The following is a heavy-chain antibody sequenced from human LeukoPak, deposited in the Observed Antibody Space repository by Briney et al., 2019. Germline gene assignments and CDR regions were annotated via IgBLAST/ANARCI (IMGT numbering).Heavy chain of an antibody. Sequence: SETLSLTCTVSGGSISSGSYYWGWIRQPPGKGLEWIGSIYYSGSTYYNPSLKSRVTISVDTSKNQFSLKLSSVTAADTAVYYCASLKNYYDSSGYFNDAFDIWGQGTMVTVSS. D-gene: IGHD3-22*01. CDR1: GGSISSGSYY. CDR3: ASLKNYYDSSGYFNDAFDI. V-gene: IGHV4-39*07. J-gene: IGHJ3*02. CDR2: IYYSGST.